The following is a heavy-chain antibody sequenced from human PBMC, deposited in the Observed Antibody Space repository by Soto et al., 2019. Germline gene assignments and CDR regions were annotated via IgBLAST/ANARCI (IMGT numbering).Heavy chain of an antibody. J-gene: IGHJ6*02. Sequence: QVQLVESGGGVVQPGRSLRLSCAASGFTFSSYGMHWVRQAPGKGLEWVAVIWYDGSNKYYADSVKGRFTISRDNYKNTLYLQMNSLRAEDTAVYYCARDPISSSWFGGMDVWGQGTTVTVSS. CDR3: ARDPISSSWFGGMDV. V-gene: IGHV3-33*01. CDR2: IWYDGSNK. CDR1: GFTFSSYG. D-gene: IGHD6-13*01.